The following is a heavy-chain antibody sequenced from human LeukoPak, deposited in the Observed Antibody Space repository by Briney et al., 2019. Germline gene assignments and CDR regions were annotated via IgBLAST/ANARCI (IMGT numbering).Heavy chain of an antibody. CDR3: ARTIRGY. CDR2: IKEDGSEK. Sequence: LSGGSLRLSCAASGFTFSNYWMSWVRQAPGKGLEWVANIKEDGSEKYYVDSVKGRFTISRDNAKNSLYLQMNSLRAEDTAVYYCARTIRGYWGQGILVTVSS. D-gene: IGHD3-10*01. CDR1: GFTFSNYW. V-gene: IGHV3-7*01. J-gene: IGHJ4*02.